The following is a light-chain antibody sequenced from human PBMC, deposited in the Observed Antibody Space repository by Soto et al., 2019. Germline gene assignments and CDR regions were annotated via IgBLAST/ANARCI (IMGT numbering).Light chain of an antibody. V-gene: IGKV3-20*01. J-gene: IGKJ1*01. Sequence: EIVLTQSPGTLSLSPGERATLSCRASQSVSSSFLAWYQQKPGQAPMLLIYGSSNRATGIPDRFSGSGSRTDVTLTISRLDPEDFAVYYCQQYVTSPWAFGQGTKVAIE. CDR2: GSS. CDR3: QQYVTSPWA. CDR1: QSVSSSF.